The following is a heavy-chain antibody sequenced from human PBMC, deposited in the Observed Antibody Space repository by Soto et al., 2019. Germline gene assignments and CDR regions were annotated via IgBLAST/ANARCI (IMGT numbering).Heavy chain of an antibody. D-gene: IGHD5-18*01. CDR3: ARELYSYGNFDY. J-gene: IGHJ4*02. CDR1: GGSVSSGSYY. V-gene: IGHV4-61*01. Sequence: QVQLQESGPGLVKPSETLSLTCTVSGGSVSSGSYYWSWIRQPPGKGLEWIGYIYYSGSTNYNPSLKSRVTISVDTSKHQFPLKLSSVTAADTAVYYCARELYSYGNFDYWGQGTLVTVSS. CDR2: IYYSGST.